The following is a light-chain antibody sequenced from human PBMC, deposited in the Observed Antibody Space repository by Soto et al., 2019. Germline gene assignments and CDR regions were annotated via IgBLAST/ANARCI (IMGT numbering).Light chain of an antibody. CDR3: QQSYSTPT. CDR1: QSISSS. V-gene: IGKV1-39*01. Sequence: DIQMTQSPSSLSASVGDRVTITCRASQSISSSLNWYQQKPGKAPKPLIYAASSLQSGVPSRFSGSGSGTDFTLTISSLQPEDFATYYCQQSYSTPTFGPGTKVDIK. CDR2: AAS. J-gene: IGKJ3*01.